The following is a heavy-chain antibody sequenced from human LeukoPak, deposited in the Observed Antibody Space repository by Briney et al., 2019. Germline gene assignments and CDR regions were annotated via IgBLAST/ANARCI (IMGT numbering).Heavy chain of an antibody. D-gene: IGHD2-2*01. CDR1: GYTFTSYD. Sequence: ASVKVSCKASGYTFTSYDINWVRQATGQGLEWMGWMNPNSGNTGYAQKFQGRVTMTRNTSISTAYMELSSLRSEDTAVYYYARLEGVPAAMPDYWGQGTLVTVSS. CDR3: ARLEGVPAAMPDY. V-gene: IGHV1-8*01. CDR2: MNPNSGNT. J-gene: IGHJ4*02.